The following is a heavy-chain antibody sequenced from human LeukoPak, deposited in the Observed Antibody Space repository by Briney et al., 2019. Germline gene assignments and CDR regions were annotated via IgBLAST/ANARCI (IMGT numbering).Heavy chain of an antibody. J-gene: IGHJ3*02. CDR3: ARDAEYLQDGFDI. V-gene: IGHV3-21*01. Sequence: GGSLRLPCAASGFTFSTYAMNWVRQAPGKGLEWVSSISKTSTYIYYADSVKGRFTISRDNAKKSLYLQMNSLTAEDTAVYYCARDAEYLQDGFDIWGQGTMVTVSS. CDR1: GFTFSTYA. CDR2: ISKTSTYI. D-gene: IGHD2/OR15-2a*01.